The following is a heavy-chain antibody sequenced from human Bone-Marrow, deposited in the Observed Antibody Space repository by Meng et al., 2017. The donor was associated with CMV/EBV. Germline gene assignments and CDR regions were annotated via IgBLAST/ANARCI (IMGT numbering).Heavy chain of an antibody. V-gene: IGHV3-7*01. Sequence: GESLKISCAASGFTFSSYGMHWVRQAPGKGLEWVASIKESGRETHYVGSVRGRFTISRDNAKNALYLQMNSLRAEDSAVYYCARDLRGTAATGTYFDYWGQGTLVTVSS. D-gene: IGHD1-1*01. CDR2: IKESGRET. CDR1: GFTFSSYG. J-gene: IGHJ4*02. CDR3: ARDLRGTAATGTYFDY.